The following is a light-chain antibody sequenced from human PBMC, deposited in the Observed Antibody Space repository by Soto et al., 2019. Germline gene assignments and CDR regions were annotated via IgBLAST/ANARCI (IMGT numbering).Light chain of an antibody. CDR2: EIS. V-gene: IGLV2-14*01. CDR3: SSFSSYNTPYV. Sequence: QAVVTQPASVSGSPGQSITISCTGTSSDIGHFNYVSWYQQHPGKAPKLMIYEISNWPSGVSSRFSGSRSGNTASLTISGLQAEDEADYYCSSFSSYNTPYVFGTGTKLTVL. CDR1: SSDIGHFNY. J-gene: IGLJ1*01.